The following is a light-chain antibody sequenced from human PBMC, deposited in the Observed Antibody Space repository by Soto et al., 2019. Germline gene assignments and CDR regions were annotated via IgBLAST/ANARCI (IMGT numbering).Light chain of an antibody. CDR3: QQRSNWPPKVT. CDR2: DAS. CDR1: QSVSSY. V-gene: IGKV3-11*01. J-gene: IGKJ4*01. Sequence: EIVLTQSPATLSLSPGERATLSCRASQSVSSYLAWYQQKPGQAPRLLTYDASNRATGIPARFSGSGSGTDFSLTISSLEPEDFAVYYGQQRSNWPPKVTFGGGTKVEIK.